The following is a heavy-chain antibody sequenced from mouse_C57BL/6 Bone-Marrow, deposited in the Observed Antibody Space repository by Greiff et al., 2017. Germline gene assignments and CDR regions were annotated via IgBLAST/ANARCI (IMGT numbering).Heavy chain of an antibody. V-gene: IGHV5-6*01. J-gene: IGHJ4*01. D-gene: IGHD4-1*01. CDR2: ISSGGSYT. CDR1: GFAFSSYG. CDR3: ARHLNWGLYYAMDY. Sequence: EVKLVESGGDLVKPGGSLKLSCAASGFAFSSYGMSWVRQTPDKRLEWVATISSGGSYTDYTDSVKGRFTISRDNAKNTLYLQISSLKSEDTAMYYCARHLNWGLYYAMDYWGQGTSVTVSS.